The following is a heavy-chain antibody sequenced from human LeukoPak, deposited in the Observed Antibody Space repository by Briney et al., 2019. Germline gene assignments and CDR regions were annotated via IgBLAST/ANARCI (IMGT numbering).Heavy chain of an antibody. CDR1: GYTLTELS. D-gene: IGHD3-22*01. Sequence: ASVKVSCKVSGYTLTELSMHWVRQAPGKGLEWMGGFDPEDGETIYAQKFQGRVTMTEETSTDTAYMELSSLRSEDTAVYYCATGSGYYDSSGGNAFDIWGQGTMVTVSS. CDR2: FDPEDGET. CDR3: ATGSGYYDSSGGNAFDI. J-gene: IGHJ3*02. V-gene: IGHV1-24*01.